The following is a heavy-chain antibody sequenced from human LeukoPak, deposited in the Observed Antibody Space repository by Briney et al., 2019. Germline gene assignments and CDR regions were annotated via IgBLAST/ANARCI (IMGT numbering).Heavy chain of an antibody. J-gene: IGHJ4*02. CDR2: IHDSGST. Sequence: SETLSLTCTVSGGSIISSTYYWGWIRQPPGKGLEWIGTIHDSGSTYYNPSLKSRVTISVDTSKNQFSLKLSSVTAADTAVYYCARLFGYDQVDSWGQGTLVTVSP. CDR3: ARLFGYDQVDS. V-gene: IGHV4-39*01. D-gene: IGHD3-3*01. CDR1: GGSIISSTYY.